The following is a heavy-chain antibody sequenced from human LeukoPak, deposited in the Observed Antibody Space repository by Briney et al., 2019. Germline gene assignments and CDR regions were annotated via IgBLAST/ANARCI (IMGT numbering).Heavy chain of an antibody. Sequence: SSETLSLTCTVSGGSVSSSSYYWGWIRQPPGKGLEWIGSIYYSGSTYYNPSLKSPVSISVDTSKNQFSLKLNSLTAADTAVYYCASRKLGNDYWGQGTLVTVSS. CDR3: ASRKLGNDY. D-gene: IGHD7-27*01. V-gene: IGHV4-39*07. CDR2: IYYSGST. CDR1: GGSVSSSSYY. J-gene: IGHJ4*02.